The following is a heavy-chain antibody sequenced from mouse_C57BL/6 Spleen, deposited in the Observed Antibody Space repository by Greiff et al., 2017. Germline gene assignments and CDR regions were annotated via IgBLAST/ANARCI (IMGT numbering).Heavy chain of an antibody. D-gene: IGHD2-4*01. J-gene: IGHJ3*01. Sequence: QVQLQQPGAELVRPGSSVKLSCKASGYTFTSYWMAWVKQRPGQGLEWIGNIYPSDSETHYNQKFKDKATLTVDKSSSTAYMQLSSLTSEDSAVFYCASAGDYDDFFPTWGPGTLVTVSA. V-gene: IGHV1-61*01. CDR1: GYTFTSYW. CDR3: ASAGDYDDFFPT. CDR2: IYPSDSET.